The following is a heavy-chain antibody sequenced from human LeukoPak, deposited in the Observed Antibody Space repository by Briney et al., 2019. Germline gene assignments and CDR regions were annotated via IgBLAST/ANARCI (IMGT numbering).Heavy chain of an antibody. D-gene: IGHD2-15*01. CDR2: IYYSGST. CDR3: ARDRYCSGGSCYSYIDY. Sequence: PSETLSLTCTVSGGSISSSSYYWGWIRQPPGKGLEWIGSIYYSGSTYYNPSLKSRVTISVDTSKNQFSLKLSSVTAADTAVYYCARDRYCSGGSCYSYIDYWGQGTLVTVSS. CDR1: GGSISSSSYY. J-gene: IGHJ4*02. V-gene: IGHV4-39*07.